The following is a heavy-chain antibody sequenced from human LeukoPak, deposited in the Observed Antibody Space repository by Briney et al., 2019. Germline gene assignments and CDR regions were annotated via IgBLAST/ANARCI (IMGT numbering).Heavy chain of an antibody. CDR1: GFTFSSYA. Sequence: GGSLRLSCAASGFTFSSYAMSWVRQAPGKGLEWVSAISGSGGSTYYADSVKGRFTISRDNSENTLYLQMNSLRAEDTAVYYCAKVDSSGWYSGYWGQGTLVTVSS. CDR2: ISGSGGST. CDR3: AKVDSSGWYSGY. V-gene: IGHV3-23*01. J-gene: IGHJ4*02. D-gene: IGHD6-19*01.